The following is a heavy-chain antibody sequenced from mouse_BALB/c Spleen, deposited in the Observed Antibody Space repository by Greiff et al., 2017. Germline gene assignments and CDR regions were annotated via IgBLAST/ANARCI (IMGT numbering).Heavy chain of an antibody. D-gene: IGHD1-2*01. Sequence: VQLQQSGAELVRSGASVKLSCTASGFTFNDYYMHWVKQRPEQGLEWIGWIDPENGDTEYAPKFQGKATMTADTSSNTAYLQLSSLTSEDTAVYYCNARYYGYYAMDYWGQGTSVTVSS. V-gene: IGHV14-4*02. CDR2: IDPENGDT. CDR3: NARYYGYYAMDY. CDR1: GFTFNDYY. J-gene: IGHJ4*01.